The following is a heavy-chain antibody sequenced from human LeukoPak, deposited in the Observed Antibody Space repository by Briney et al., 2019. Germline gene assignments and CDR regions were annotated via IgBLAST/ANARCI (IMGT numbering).Heavy chain of an antibody. V-gene: IGHV3-48*03. Sequence: GGSLRLSCAASGFTFRSYEMNWVRQAPGKGLEWVSYISTSGSTIYYADSVKGRFTISRGNAKNSLYLQMNSLRAEDTAVYYCARNGYNFDYWGQGTLVTVSS. CDR3: ARNGYNFDY. CDR2: ISTSGSTI. J-gene: IGHJ4*02. D-gene: IGHD5-24*01. CDR1: GFTFRSYE.